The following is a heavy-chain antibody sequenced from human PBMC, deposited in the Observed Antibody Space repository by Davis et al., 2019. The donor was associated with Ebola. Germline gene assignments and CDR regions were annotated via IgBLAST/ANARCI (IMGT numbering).Heavy chain of an antibody. J-gene: IGHJ4*02. Sequence: PGGSLRLSCAASGFTFSSYGMHWVRQAPGKGLEWVAVIWYDGSNKYYADSVKGRFTISRDNSKNTLYLQMNSLRAEDTAVYYCARDPVAGTAGYYFDYWGQGTLVTVSS. CDR2: IWYDGSNK. V-gene: IGHV3-33*01. CDR3: ARDPVAGTAGYYFDY. CDR1: GFTFSSYG. D-gene: IGHD6-19*01.